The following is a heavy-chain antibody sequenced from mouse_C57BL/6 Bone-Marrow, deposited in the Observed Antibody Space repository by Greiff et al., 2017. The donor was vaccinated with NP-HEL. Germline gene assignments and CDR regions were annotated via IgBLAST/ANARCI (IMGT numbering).Heavy chain of an antibody. CDR2: INPGSGGT. J-gene: IGHJ3*01. D-gene: IGHD2-4*01. CDR1: GYAFTNYL. CDR3: ARCNYDYDWFAY. Sequence: QVQLKQSGAELVRPGTSVKVSCKASGYAFTNYLIEWVKQRPGQGLEWIGVINPGSGGTNYNEKFKGKATLTADKSSSTAYMQLSSLTSEDSAVYFCARCNYDYDWFAYWGQGTLVTVSA. V-gene: IGHV1-54*01.